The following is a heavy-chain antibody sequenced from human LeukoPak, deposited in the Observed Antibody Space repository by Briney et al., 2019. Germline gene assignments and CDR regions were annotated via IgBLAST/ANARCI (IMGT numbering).Heavy chain of an antibody. CDR1: GFTFSSYW. CDR3: AREPLYFGVVTNYYYYYMDV. J-gene: IGHJ6*03. CDR2: IKQDGREK. Sequence: PGGSLRLSCAASGFTFSSYWMSWVRQAPGKGLEWVANIKQDGREKYYVDSVKGRFTISRDNAKNSLYLQMNSLRAEDTAVYYCAREPLYFGVVTNYYYYYMDVWGKGTTVTVSS. D-gene: IGHD3-3*01. V-gene: IGHV3-7*01.